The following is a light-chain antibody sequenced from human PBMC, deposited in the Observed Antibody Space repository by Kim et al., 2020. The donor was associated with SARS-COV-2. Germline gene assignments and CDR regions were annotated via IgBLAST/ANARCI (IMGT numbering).Light chain of an antibody. CDR3: QQYHSSPLS. V-gene: IGKV3-20*01. CDR1: QSVSSSY. J-gene: IGKJ4*01. CDR2: GAS. Sequence: EIVLTQSPGTLSLSPGERATLSCRASQSVSSSYLAWYQQKPGQAPRLLIYGASNRTTGIPDRFSGSGSGTDFTLTISRLEPEDFAVYYCQQYHSSPLSFGGGTQVDIK.